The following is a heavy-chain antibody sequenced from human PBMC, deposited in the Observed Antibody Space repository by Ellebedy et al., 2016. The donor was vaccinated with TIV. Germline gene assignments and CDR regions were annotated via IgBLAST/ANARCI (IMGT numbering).Heavy chain of an antibody. CDR1: GASITGDYY. CDR2: MYHRGNT. V-gene: IGHV4-38-2*02. Sequence: SETLSLTCIVSGASITGDYYWGWIRQSPGKGPEWIGTMYHRGNTYYNPSLQSRVTISADTSKNEFSLKVTSVTAADTAVYYSARAHCSGGVCYSRLFQHWGQGILVTVSS. J-gene: IGHJ1*01. CDR3: ARAHCSGGVCYSRLFQH. D-gene: IGHD2-8*02.